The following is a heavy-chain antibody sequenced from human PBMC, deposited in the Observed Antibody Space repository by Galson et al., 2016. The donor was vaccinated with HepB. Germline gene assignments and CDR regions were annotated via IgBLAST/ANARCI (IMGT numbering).Heavy chain of an antibody. CDR3: AKASGSDYFFEH. CDR2: INWDGSAA. V-gene: IGHV3-43D*03. Sequence: SLRLSCAASGFTFEDYVIHWVRQAPGKGLEWVSLINWDGSAAFYTDSVKGRFTISRDNRKNSLYLQMNSLTTEDTAVYFCAKASGSDYFFEHWGQGTLVTVSS. D-gene: IGHD1-26*01. CDR1: GFTFEDYV. J-gene: IGHJ4*02.